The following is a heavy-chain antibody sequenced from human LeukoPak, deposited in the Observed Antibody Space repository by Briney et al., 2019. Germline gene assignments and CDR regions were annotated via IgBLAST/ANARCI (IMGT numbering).Heavy chain of an antibody. CDR1: RFTVRSNY. Sequence: GGSLRLSCAASRFTVRSNYMSWVRQAPGKGLEWVSAIIGSGGSTYYADSVKGRFTISRDNSKSTLYLQMNSLRAEDTAVYYCAKVSSSWYFYWGQGTLVTVSS. D-gene: IGHD6-13*01. V-gene: IGHV3-23*01. CDR3: AKVSSSWYFY. CDR2: IIGSGGST. J-gene: IGHJ4*02.